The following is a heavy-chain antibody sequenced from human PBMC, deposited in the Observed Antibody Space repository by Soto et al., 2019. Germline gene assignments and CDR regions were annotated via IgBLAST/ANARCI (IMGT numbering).Heavy chain of an antibody. V-gene: IGHV1-2*02. CDR1: GYTFTGYY. CDR2: INPNSGGT. CDR3: ARAGDDLGIWFGELSAIDY. D-gene: IGHD3-10*01. J-gene: IGHJ4*02. Sequence: ASVKVSCKASGYTFTGYYMHWVRQAPGQGLEWMGWINPNSGGTNYAQKFQGRVTMTRDTSISTAYMELSRLRSDDTAVYYCARAGDDLGIWFGELSAIDYWGQGTLVTVAS.